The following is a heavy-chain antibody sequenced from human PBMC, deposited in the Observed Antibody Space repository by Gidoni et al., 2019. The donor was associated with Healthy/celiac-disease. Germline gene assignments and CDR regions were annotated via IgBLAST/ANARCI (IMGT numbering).Heavy chain of an antibody. Sequence: QVQMVQSGAEVKKTGASVTVSCKASGYTFTSYYMHWVRQAPGQGLEWMGIINPSGGSTSYAQKFQGRVTMTRYTSTSTVYMELSSLRSEDTAVYYCARESAVGYSSSGFDYWGQGTLVTVSS. CDR2: INPSGGST. D-gene: IGHD6-6*01. V-gene: IGHV1-46*01. J-gene: IGHJ4*02. CDR1: GYTFTSYY. CDR3: ARESAVGYSSSGFDY.